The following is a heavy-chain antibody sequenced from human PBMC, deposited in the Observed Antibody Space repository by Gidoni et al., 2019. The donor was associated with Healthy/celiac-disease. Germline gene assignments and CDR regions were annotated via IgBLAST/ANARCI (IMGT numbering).Heavy chain of an antibody. CDR2: IYYSGST. D-gene: IGHD3-10*01. Sequence: QLQLQESGPGLVKPSETLSLTCPVSGGSITSSSSYWGWVRQPPGKGLEWIGCIYYSGSTYYNPSLQSRVTISVETFKNQFSLKLISVTAADTAVYYCANQVGRGVIQGLGDWGQGTLVTVSS. J-gene: IGHJ4*02. V-gene: IGHV4-39*01. CDR1: GGSITSSSSY. CDR3: ANQVGRGVIQGLGD.